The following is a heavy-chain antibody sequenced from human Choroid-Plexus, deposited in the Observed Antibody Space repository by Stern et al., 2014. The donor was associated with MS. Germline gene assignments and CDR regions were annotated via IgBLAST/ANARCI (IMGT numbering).Heavy chain of an antibody. CDR2: INTKTGNP. CDR3: ATWGAGSSPPLFY. Sequence: QVQLVQSGSELKKPGASVKVSCRASVYNLTTYAINWVRQAPGQGLEWMGWINTKTGNPTFAQGFTGRFVFSLDTSINTAFLQISSLKAEDSALYYCATWGAGSSPPLFYWGQGTLVTVSS. CDR1: VYNLTTYA. D-gene: IGHD6-6*01. V-gene: IGHV7-4-1*02. J-gene: IGHJ4*02.